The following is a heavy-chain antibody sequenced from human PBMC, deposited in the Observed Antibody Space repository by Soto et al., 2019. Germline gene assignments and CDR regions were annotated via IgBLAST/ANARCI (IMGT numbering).Heavy chain of an antibody. J-gene: IGHJ4*02. CDR3: ARDPVGDHYGYFAY. Sequence: QVQLQESGPGLVKPSQTLSLTCTVSSGSITSGGYYWSWIRQLPGKGLEYIGYIYHSGSTYYNPSLKSRLTISVDTSKNQFSLKLTSVTAADTAVYHCARDPVGDHYGYFAYWGQGTQVTVSS. D-gene: IGHD3-10*01. V-gene: IGHV4-31*03. CDR2: IYHSGST. CDR1: SGSITSGGYY.